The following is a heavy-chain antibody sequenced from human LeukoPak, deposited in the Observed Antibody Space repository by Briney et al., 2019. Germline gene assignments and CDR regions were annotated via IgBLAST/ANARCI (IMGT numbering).Heavy chain of an antibody. V-gene: IGHV4-59*08. D-gene: IGHD6-13*01. CDR1: GGSISSYY. J-gene: IGHJ4*02. CDR3: ARRGYSRYIFNY. CDR2: IYYSGST. Sequence: PSETLSLTCTVSGGSISSYYWSWIRLPPGKGLEWIGYIYYSGSTNYNPSLKSRVTISVDTSKNQFSLKLSSVTAADTAVYYCARRGYSRYIFNYWGQGTLVTVSS.